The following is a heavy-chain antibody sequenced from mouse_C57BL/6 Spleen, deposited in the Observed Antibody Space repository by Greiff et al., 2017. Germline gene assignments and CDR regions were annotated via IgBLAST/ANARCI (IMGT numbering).Heavy chain of an antibody. CDR1: GYTFTDSH. CDR3: ARRNYCIDAMDY. V-gene: IGHV1-26*01. D-gene: IGHD2-1*01. Sequence: EVQLQQSGPELVKPGASVKISCKASGYTFTDSHMNWVKQSHGKSLEWIGDINPNNGGTSYNQQFKGKATLTVDKSSSTAYMELRSLTSEDSAVYYCARRNYCIDAMDYWGQGTSVTVSS. J-gene: IGHJ4*01. CDR2: INPNNGGT.